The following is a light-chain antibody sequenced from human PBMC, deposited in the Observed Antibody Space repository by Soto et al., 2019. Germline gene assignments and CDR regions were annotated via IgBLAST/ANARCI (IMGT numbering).Light chain of an antibody. Sequence: QAVVTQPPSASGTPGQRVTISCSGSSSNIGSNTVNWYQQLPGAAPKLLIYSNNQRPSGVPDRVSGSKSGTSASLAISGLQSEDEGNYYCAAWDDSLNGHVVFGGGTKLTVL. CDR1: SSNIGSNT. CDR3: AAWDDSLNGHVV. V-gene: IGLV1-44*01. J-gene: IGLJ2*01. CDR2: SNN.